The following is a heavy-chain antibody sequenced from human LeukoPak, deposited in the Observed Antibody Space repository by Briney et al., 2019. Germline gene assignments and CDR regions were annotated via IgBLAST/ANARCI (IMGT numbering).Heavy chain of an antibody. CDR1: GGSISSSSYY. J-gene: IGHJ5*02. V-gene: IGHV4-39*07. Sequence: SETLSLTCTVSGGSISSSSYYWGWIRQPPGKGLEWIGSIYYSGSTYYNPSLKSRVTISVDTSKNQFSLKLSSVTAADTAVYYCARVGRRHDFWSGYVNNWLDPWGQGTLVTVSS. CDR3: ARVGRRHDFWSGYVNNWLDP. D-gene: IGHD3-3*01. CDR2: IYYSGST.